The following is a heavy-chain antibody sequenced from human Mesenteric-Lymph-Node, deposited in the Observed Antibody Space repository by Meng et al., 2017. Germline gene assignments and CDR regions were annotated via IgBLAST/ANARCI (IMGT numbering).Heavy chain of an antibody. D-gene: IGHD3-9*01. CDR1: GFTFSTYP. Sequence: GESLKISCAASGFTFSTYPMTWVRQAPGKGLGWVSTISASDGRTYYADSVKGRFTISRDNSKNTLYLQMNSLRAEDTAVYYCARDGRVGILRYFDWSPNWFDPWGQGTLVTVSS. CDR3: ARDGRVGILRYFDWSPNWFDP. J-gene: IGHJ5*02. V-gene: IGHV3-23*01. CDR2: ISASDGRT.